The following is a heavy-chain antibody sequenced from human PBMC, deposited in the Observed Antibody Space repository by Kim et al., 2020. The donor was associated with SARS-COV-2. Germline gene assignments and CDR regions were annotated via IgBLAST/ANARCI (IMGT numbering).Heavy chain of an antibody. J-gene: IGHJ5*02. CDR3: ARGVSSAWTLRAWFDP. CDR1: GASISSSSC. CDR2: VDHSGTT. Sequence: SETLSLTCVVSGASISSSSCWSWVRQPPGKGLEWIGEVDHSGTTSYNVSLKSRVTISVDKSKNQFSLRLNSVSAADTADYYGARGVSSAWTLRAWFDPWG. D-gene: IGHD3-22*01. V-gene: IGHV4-4*02.